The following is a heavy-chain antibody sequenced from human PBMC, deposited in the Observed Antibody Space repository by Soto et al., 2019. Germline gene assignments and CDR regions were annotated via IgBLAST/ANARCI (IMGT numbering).Heavy chain of an antibody. D-gene: IGHD2-8*01. J-gene: IGHJ5*02. CDR2: ISAYNGNT. CDR3: ARVRVVLMVYALPFDP. CDR1: GCTFTSYG. V-gene: IGHV1-18*04. Sequence: ASVKVSCKASGCTFTSYGISWVRQAPGQGLEWMGWISAYNGNTNYAQKLQGRVTMTTDTSTSTAYMELRSLRSDDTAVYYCARVRVVLMVYALPFDPWGQGTLVTVSS.